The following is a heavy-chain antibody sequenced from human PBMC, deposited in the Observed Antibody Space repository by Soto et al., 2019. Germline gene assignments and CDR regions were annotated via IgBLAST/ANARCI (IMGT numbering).Heavy chain of an antibody. V-gene: IGHV3-66*01. Sequence: GSLRLSCAASGFTVSSNYMSWVRQAPGKGLEWVSVIYSGGSTYYAVSVKGRFTISRDNSKNTLYLQMNSLRAEDTAVYYCAIVQLYYYDISGRAINAFDICGQGTMVTVS. CDR1: GFTVSSNY. D-gene: IGHD3-22*01. CDR2: IYSGGST. J-gene: IGHJ3*02. CDR3: AIVQLYYYDISGRAINAFDI.